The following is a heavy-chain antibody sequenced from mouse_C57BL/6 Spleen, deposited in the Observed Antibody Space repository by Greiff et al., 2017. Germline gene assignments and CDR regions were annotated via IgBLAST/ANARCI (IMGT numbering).Heavy chain of an antibody. V-gene: IGHV14-1*01. CDR2: IDPEDGDT. Sequence: VQLQQSGAELVRPGASVKLSCTASGFNIKDYYMHWVQQRPEQGLEWIGRIDPEDGDTEYAPKFQGKATMTADTSSNTAYLQLSSLTSEDTAVYYCTVITTVVAYYFDYWGQGTTLTVSS. J-gene: IGHJ2*01. CDR3: TVITTVVAYYFDY. CDR1: GFNIKDYY. D-gene: IGHD1-1*01.